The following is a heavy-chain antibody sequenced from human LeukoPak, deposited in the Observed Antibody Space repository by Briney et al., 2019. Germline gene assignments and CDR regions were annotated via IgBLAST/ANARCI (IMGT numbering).Heavy chain of an antibody. Sequence: ASVKVSCKASGGTFSSYAISWVRQAPGQGLEWMGWISAYNGNTNYAQKLQGRVTMTTDTSTSTAYMELRSLRSDDTAVYYCASHPKLLWFGELSYWGQGTLVTVSS. V-gene: IGHV1-18*01. J-gene: IGHJ4*02. D-gene: IGHD3-10*01. CDR3: ASHPKLLWFGELSY. CDR2: ISAYNGNT. CDR1: GGTFSSYA.